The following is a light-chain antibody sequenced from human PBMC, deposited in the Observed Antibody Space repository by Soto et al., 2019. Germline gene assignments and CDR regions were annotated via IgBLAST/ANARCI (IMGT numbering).Light chain of an antibody. CDR1: QSVNAN. V-gene: IGKV3-15*01. CDR2: GAS. CDR3: QQYNTWLWT. J-gene: IGKJ1*01. Sequence: EVVMTQSPDTLSVSPGERATLSCRASQSVNANLAWYQQKPGQAPRLLIHGASNRATGIPARFSGSGFGTEFILTISSLQSEDFAVYYCQQYNTWLWTFGQGTKVEI.